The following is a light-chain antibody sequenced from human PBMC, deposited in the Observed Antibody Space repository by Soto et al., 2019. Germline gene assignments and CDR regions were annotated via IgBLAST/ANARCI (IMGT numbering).Light chain of an antibody. Sequence: QSALTQPASVSGSPGQSITISCTGTSSDVGGYNYVSWYQQHPGKAPKLMIYEVSNRPSGVSNRFSGSKSGNTASLTISGRQAEDEADYYCSSYTSSSTPFRGFGGGTKLPVL. CDR2: EVS. CDR3: SSYTSSSTPFRG. V-gene: IGLV2-14*01. CDR1: SSDVGGYNY. J-gene: IGLJ3*02.